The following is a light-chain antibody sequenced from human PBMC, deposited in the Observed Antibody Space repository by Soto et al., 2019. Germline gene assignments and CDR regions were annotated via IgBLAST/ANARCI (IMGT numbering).Light chain of an antibody. CDR1: QGISRP. Sequence: DIQLTQSPSFLSASVGDRVIITCRASQGISRPLAWYQQQPGKAPQFLIYGASTLQSGAPSRFSASGSGTEFTLSISSLQPEDFATYYCQQLHTYPLTFGGGTKVDIK. CDR3: QQLHTYPLT. V-gene: IGKV1-9*01. J-gene: IGKJ4*01. CDR2: GAS.